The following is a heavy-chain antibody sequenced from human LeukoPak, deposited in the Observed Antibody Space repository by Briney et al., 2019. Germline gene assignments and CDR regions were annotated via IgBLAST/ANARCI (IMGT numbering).Heavy chain of an antibody. D-gene: IGHD1-14*01. CDR3: AKVSARPEYEAGDY. CDR2: ISGIGGTT. CDR1: GFTFTSYA. J-gene: IGHJ4*02. V-gene: IGHV3-23*01. Sequence: GGSLRLSCEASGFTFTSYAISWVRQAPGKGLEWVSVISGIGGTTYYSDSVKGRFTISRDNSKNTLYLQMNSLRAEDTAVYYCAKVSARPEYEAGDYWGQGTLGTVSS.